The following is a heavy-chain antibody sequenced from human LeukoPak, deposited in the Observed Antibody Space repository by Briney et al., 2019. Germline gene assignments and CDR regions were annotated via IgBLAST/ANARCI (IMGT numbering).Heavy chain of an antibody. D-gene: IGHD5-12*01. Sequence: GASVKVSCKASGDSFTSYGVFWVRQAPGQGLEWMGRISAFNGDTKNAQKFQDRITMTTETSTNTAYMELRSLKSDDTAVYYCASRGYFGYDYGNYFANWGQGMLVTVSS. CDR1: GDSFTSYG. CDR2: ISAFNGDT. CDR3: ASRGYFGYDYGNYFAN. V-gene: IGHV1-18*01. J-gene: IGHJ4*02.